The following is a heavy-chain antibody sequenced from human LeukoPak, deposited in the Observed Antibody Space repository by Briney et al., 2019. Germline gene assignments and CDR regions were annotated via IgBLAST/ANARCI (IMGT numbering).Heavy chain of an antibody. CDR1: GFTFSSYG. J-gene: IGHJ3*02. CDR3: ARDLSPMTTVVSGAFDI. D-gene: IGHD4-23*01. Sequence: GGSLRLSCAASGFTFSSYGMHWVRQAPGKGLEWVAFIRYDGSNKYYADSVKGRFTISRDNSKNTLYLQMNSLRAEDTAVYYCARDLSPMTTVVSGAFDIWGQGTMVTVSS. V-gene: IGHV3-30*02. CDR2: IRYDGSNK.